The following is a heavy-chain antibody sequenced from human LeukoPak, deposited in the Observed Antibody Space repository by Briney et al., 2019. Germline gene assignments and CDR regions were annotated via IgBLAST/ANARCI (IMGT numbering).Heavy chain of an antibody. CDR3: ARVYYYDSSGYYAGWFDP. CDR2: IYHSGST. Sequence: SETLSLTCTVSGYSISSGYYWGWIRQPPGKGLEWIGSIYHSGSTYYNPSLKSRVTISVDTSKNQFSLKLSSVTAADTAVYYCARVYYYDSSGYYAGWFDPWGQGTLVTVSS. V-gene: IGHV4-38-2*02. CDR1: GYSISSGYY. J-gene: IGHJ5*02. D-gene: IGHD3-22*01.